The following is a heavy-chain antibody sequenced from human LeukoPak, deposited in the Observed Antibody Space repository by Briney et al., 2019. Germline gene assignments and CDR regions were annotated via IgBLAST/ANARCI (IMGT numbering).Heavy chain of an antibody. D-gene: IGHD2-21*02. Sequence: GGSLRLSCAASGFTFSSYVMHWVRQAPGKGLEWVALISSDENNKYHADSVKGRFTISRDNSKNTLYLQMNSLRAEDTAVYYCAKAGSLAYCGGDCYLYYFDYWGQGTLVTVSS. CDR1: GFTFSSYV. CDR2: ISSDENNK. J-gene: IGHJ4*02. CDR3: AKAGSLAYCGGDCYLYYFDY. V-gene: IGHV3-30*18.